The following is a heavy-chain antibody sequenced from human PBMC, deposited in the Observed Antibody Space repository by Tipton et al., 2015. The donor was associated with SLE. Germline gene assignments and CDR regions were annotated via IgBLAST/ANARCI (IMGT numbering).Heavy chain of an antibody. D-gene: IGHD6-13*01. CDR1: GGSISSGSYY. V-gene: IGHV4-61*02. J-gene: IGHJ4*02. CDR2: IYTSGST. Sequence: TLSLTCTVSGGSISSGSYYWSWIRQPAGKGLEWIGRIYTSGSTNYNPSLKSRVTMSVDTSKNQFSLKLSSVTAADTAVYYCARVGSYSSSFDYWGQGTLVTVSS. CDR3: ARVGSYSSSFDY.